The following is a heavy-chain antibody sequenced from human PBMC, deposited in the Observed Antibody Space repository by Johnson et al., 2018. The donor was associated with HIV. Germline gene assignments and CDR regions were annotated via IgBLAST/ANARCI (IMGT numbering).Heavy chain of an antibody. CDR2: IRYDGSNK. CDR3: ARVKYAVTNHDSNAFDI. V-gene: IGHV3-30*02. J-gene: IGHJ3*02. CDR1: GFTFSSYG. Sequence: QVQLVESGGGVVQPGGSLRLSCAASGFTFSSYGMHWVRQAPGKGLEWVAFIRYDGSNKYYADSVKGRFTISRDNAKNSLYLQMSSLRAEDTALYYCARVKYAVTNHDSNAFDIWGQGTVVSVSS. D-gene: IGHD3-16*01.